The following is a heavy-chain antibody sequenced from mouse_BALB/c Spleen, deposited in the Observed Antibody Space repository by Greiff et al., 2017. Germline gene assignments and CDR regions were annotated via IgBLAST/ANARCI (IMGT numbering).Heavy chain of an antibody. CDR3: ARSGRYDWFAY. CDR1: GYAFSSYW. V-gene: IGHV1-80*01. J-gene: IGHJ3*01. D-gene: IGHD2-14*01. Sequence: VKLQESGAELVRPGSSVKISCKASGYAFSSYWMNWVKQRPGQGLEWIGQIYPGDGDTNYNGKFKGKATLTADKSSSTAYMQLSSLTSEDSAVYFCARSGRYDWFAYWGQGTLVTVSA. CDR2: IYPGDGDT.